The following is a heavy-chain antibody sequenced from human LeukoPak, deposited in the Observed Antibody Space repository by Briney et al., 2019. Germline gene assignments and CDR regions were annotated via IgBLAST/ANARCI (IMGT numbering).Heavy chain of an antibody. CDR1: GFTFDDYA. D-gene: IGHD4-23*01. CDR2: ISWNSGTI. CDR3: AKDMESVVNPPFFDY. Sequence: QPGRSLRLSCAASGFTFDDYAMHWVRQAPGKGLEWVSGISWNSGTIRYADSVKGRFTISRDNAKNSLYLQMNSLTAEDTALYYCAKDMESVVNPPFFDYWGQGTLVTVSS. V-gene: IGHV3-9*01. J-gene: IGHJ4*02.